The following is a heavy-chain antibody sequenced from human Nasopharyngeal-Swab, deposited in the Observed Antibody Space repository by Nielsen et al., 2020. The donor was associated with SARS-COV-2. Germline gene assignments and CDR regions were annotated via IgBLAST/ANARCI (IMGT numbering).Heavy chain of an antibody. D-gene: IGHD4-17*01. CDR1: GYTFTSYD. Sequence: SVKVSCKATGYTFTSYDINWVRQATGQGLEWMGGIIPIFGTANYAQKFQGRVTITADESTSTAYMELSSLRSEDTAVYYCARLPYGDYEVGSYYYYYMDVWGKGTTVTVSS. CDR2: IIPIFGTA. CDR3: ARLPYGDYEVGSYYYYYMDV. V-gene: IGHV1-69*13. J-gene: IGHJ6*03.